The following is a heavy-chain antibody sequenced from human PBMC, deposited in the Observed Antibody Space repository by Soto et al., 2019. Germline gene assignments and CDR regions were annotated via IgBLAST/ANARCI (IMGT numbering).Heavy chain of an antibody. Sequence: GGSLRLSCTASGFTFGDYAMSWFRQAPGKGLEWVGFIRSKAYGGTTEYAASVKGRFTISRDDSKSIAYLQMNSLKTEDTAVYYCTRDIVLLDIVVVPASGYYYGMDVWGQGTTVTVSS. CDR1: GFTFGDYA. CDR2: IRSKAYGGTT. CDR3: TRDIVLLDIVVVPASGYYYGMDV. D-gene: IGHD2-2*01. V-gene: IGHV3-49*03. J-gene: IGHJ6*02.